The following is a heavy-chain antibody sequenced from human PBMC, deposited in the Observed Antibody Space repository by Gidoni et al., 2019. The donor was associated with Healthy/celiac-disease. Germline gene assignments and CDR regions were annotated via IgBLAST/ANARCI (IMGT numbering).Heavy chain of an antibody. D-gene: IGHD1-26*01. J-gene: IGHJ6*02. CDR1: GFTFSRYG. CDR2: ISYDGSNK. CDR3: AKEVFGVGATWDQPIYYYYGMDV. V-gene: IGHV3-30*18. Sequence: QVQLVESGGGVVQPGRSLRLSCAASGFTFSRYGMHWVRQAPGKGLEWVAVISYDGSNKYYADSVKGRFTISRDNSKNTLYLQMNSLRAEDTAVYYCAKEVFGVGATWDQPIYYYYGMDVWGQGTTVTVSS.